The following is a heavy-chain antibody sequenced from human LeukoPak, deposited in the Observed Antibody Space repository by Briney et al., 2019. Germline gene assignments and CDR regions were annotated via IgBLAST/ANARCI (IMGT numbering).Heavy chain of an antibody. CDR3: ARDPYSGGYGDYYYYYMDL. J-gene: IGHJ6*03. D-gene: IGHD1-26*01. Sequence: GGSLRLSCAASGFTFSSYWMSWVRQAPGKGLEWVSSISSSSSYIYYADSVKGRFTISRDNAKNSLYLQMNSLRAEDTAVYYCARDPYSGGYGDYYYYYMDLWGQGTTVTISS. V-gene: IGHV3-21*01. CDR2: ISSSSSYI. CDR1: GFTFSSYW.